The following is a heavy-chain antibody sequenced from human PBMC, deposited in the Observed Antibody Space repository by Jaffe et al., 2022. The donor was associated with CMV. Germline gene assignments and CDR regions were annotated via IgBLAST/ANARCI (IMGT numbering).Heavy chain of an antibody. CDR3: ARQFSPYYDRSIYYYVAYDI. CDR1: GGSISRNSYY. D-gene: IGHD3-22*01. Sequence: QLQLQESGPGLVKPSETLSLTCTVSGGSISRNSYYWGWIRQPPGKGLEWIGIIYHSGSTYYNPSLKSRVTISVDTSKKQFSLKLSSVSAADTAVYYCARQFSPYYDRSIYYYVAYDIWGQGTMVTVSS. V-gene: IGHV4-39*01. J-gene: IGHJ3*02. CDR2: IYHSGST.